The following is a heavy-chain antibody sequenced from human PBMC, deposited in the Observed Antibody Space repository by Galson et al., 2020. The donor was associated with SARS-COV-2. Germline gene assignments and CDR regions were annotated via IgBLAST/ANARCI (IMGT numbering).Heavy chain of an antibody. J-gene: IGHJ4*02. D-gene: IGHD6-6*01. Sequence: GGSLRLSCAASGLSVSSNYMNWVRQAPGKGLEWVSLMYSGGTTYYADSVKGRFTISRDYSKNTLYLQMNSLRAEDTAVYYCARSVRSSSHYFDDWGQGTLVTVSS. V-gene: IGHV3-53*01. CDR1: GLSVSSNY. CDR3: ARSVRSSSHYFDD. CDR2: MYSGGTT.